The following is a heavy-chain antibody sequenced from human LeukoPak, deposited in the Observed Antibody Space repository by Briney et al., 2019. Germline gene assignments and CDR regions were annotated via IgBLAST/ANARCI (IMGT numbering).Heavy chain of an antibody. CDR2: INPNSGGT. CDR3: ARRKGSSGYYYGLGY. Sequence: GASVTVSFKASGYTFTDYYMHWVRQAPGQGLEWMGWINPNSGGTDYAQKFQGRVTMTRDTSISTAYMELSRLRSDDTAVYYCARRKGSSGYYYGLGYWGQGTLVTVSS. D-gene: IGHD3-22*01. CDR1: GYTFTDYY. V-gene: IGHV1-2*02. J-gene: IGHJ4*02.